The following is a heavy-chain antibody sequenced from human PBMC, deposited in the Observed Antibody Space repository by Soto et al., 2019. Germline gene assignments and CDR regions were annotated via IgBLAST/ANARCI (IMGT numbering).Heavy chain of an antibody. V-gene: IGHV4-39*01. D-gene: IGHD6-19*01. CDR1: GGSISSSSYY. CDR2: IYYSGST. CDR3: ARRQSGWWPNWGFDP. Sequence: QLQLQESGPGLVKPSETLSLTCTVSGGSISSSSYYWGWIRQPPGNGLEWIGSIYYSGSTYYNPSLKSRVTISVDTSKNQFSLKLSSVTAADTAVYYCARRQSGWWPNWGFDPWGQGTLVTVSS. J-gene: IGHJ5*02.